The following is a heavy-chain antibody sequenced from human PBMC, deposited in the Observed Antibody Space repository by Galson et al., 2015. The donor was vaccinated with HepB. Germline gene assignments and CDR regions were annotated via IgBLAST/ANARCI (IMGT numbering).Heavy chain of an antibody. J-gene: IGHJ4*02. CDR3: ARGYDYGDY. V-gene: IGHV3-7*01. Sequence: SLRLSCAASGLTFSSYWMSWVRQAPGKGLEWVANIKQDGSEKYYVDSVKGRFTISRDNAKNSLYLQMNSLRAEDTAVYYCARGYDYGDYWGQGTLVTVSS. D-gene: IGHD3-16*01. CDR1: GLTFSSYW. CDR2: IKQDGSEK.